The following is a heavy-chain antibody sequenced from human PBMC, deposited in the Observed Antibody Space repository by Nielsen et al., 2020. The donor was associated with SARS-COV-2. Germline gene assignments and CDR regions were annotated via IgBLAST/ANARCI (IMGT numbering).Heavy chain of an antibody. Sequence: GGSLRLSCAASIFTFTSDSMNWVRQAPGKGLEWVSYISSSGTTIYYADSVKGRFTISRDNAKNSLYLQMDSLRDEDTAVYYCAREAGYCSGGSCYSGPFDYWGQGTLVTVSS. V-gene: IGHV3-48*02. CDR1: IFTFTSDS. D-gene: IGHD2-15*01. CDR2: ISSSGTTI. J-gene: IGHJ4*02. CDR3: AREAGYCSGGSCYSGPFDY.